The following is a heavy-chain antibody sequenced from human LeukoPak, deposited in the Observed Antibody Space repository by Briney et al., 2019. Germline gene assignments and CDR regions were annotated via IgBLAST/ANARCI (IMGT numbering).Heavy chain of an antibody. V-gene: IGHV3-7*01. J-gene: IGHJ3*02. CDR1: GFTFSSYW. CDR2: IKQDGSEK. CDR3: AREGQRLVIGAFDI. Sequence: GGSLRLSCAASGFTFSSYWMSWVRQAPGKGLEWVANIKQDGSEKYYVDSVKGRFTISRDNAKNSLYLQMNTPRAEDTAVYYCAREGQRLVIGAFDIWGQGTMVTVSS. D-gene: IGHD6-13*01.